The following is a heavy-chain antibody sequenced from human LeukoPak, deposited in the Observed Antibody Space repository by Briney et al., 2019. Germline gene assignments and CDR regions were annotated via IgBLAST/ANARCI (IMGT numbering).Heavy chain of an antibody. CDR2: ISSSSSYI. J-gene: IGHJ4*02. D-gene: IGHD5-18*01. V-gene: IGHV3-21*01. CDR3: AREKKLWSPDG. Sequence: GGSLRLSCAASGFTFSSYSMNWVRQAPGKGLEWVSSISSSSSYIYYAGSVKGRFTISRDNAKNSLYLQMNSLRAEDTAVYYCAREKKLWSPDGWGQGTLVTVSS. CDR1: GFTFSSYS.